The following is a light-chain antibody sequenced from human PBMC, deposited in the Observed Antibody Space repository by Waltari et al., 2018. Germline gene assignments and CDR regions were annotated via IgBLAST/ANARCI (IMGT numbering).Light chain of an antibody. V-gene: IGKV4-1*01. CDR2: WAS. Sequence: DIVMTQYPDSLAVSLGERATINCRSSQSVLYSANKRNYLAWYQQKPGQPPQLLIYWASTREYCVPDGCIGSGSGTAFSLTISTRQAEDVAIDSCQQYYSPPQTFGQGTKLEIK. J-gene: IGKJ2*01. CDR1: QSVLYSANKRNY. CDR3: QQYYSPPQT.